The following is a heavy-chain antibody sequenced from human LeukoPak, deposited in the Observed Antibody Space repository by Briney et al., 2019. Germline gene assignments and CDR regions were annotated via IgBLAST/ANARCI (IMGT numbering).Heavy chain of an antibody. Sequence: GGSLRLSCAGSGFIFSTYWMSWVRQAPGKGLEWVANIKQDGSETYYVDSVKGRFTISRDNAKNSLYLQMNSLRAEDTAVYYCARAPGIAAAGTVGFDYWGQGTLVTVSS. CDR3: ARAPGIAAAGTVGFDY. D-gene: IGHD6-13*01. CDR2: IKQDGSET. V-gene: IGHV3-7*04. J-gene: IGHJ4*02. CDR1: GFIFSTYW.